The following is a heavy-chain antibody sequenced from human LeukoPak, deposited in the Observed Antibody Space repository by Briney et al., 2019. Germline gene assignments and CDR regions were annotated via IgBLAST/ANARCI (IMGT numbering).Heavy chain of an antibody. CDR3: ARGGKKQWLTLNSAFDI. D-gene: IGHD6-19*01. V-gene: IGHV4-31*03. Sequence: PSETLSLTCTVSGGSISSGGYYWSWIRQHPGKGLEWIGYIYYSGSTYYNPSLKSRVTISVDTSKNQFSLKLSSVTAADTAVYYCARGGKKQWLTLNSAFDIWGQGTMVTVSS. CDR2: IYYSGST. J-gene: IGHJ3*02. CDR1: GGSISSGGYY.